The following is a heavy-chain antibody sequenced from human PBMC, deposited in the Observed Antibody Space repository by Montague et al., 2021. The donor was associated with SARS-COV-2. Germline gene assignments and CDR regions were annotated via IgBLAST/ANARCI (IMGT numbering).Heavy chain of an antibody. CDR1: GDSVSSNSVA. V-gene: IGHV6-1*01. Sequence: CAISGDSVSSNSVAWSWIRQSPSLDLEWLGRTYYRSKWYSDYAPSVRGRLTVNPDASKNEFSLELNYVTPEDTAVYYCVRYSGWFYFDFWGQGTLVTVPS. CDR2: TYYRSKWYS. D-gene: IGHD6-19*01. J-gene: IGHJ4*02. CDR3: VRYSGWFYFDF.